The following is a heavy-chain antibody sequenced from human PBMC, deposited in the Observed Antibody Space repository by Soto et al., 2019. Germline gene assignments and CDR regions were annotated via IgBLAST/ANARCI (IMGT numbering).Heavy chain of an antibody. CDR3: AKVQDYYDILTGSQPGYY. V-gene: IGHV3-23*01. Sequence: LRLSCAASGFTFSSYAMSWVRQAPGKGLEWVSAISGSGGSTYYADSVKGRFTISRDNSKNTLYLQMNSLRAEDTAVYYCAKVQDYYDILTGSQPGYYWGQGTLVTVSS. CDR2: ISGSGGST. CDR1: GFTFSSYA. D-gene: IGHD3-9*01. J-gene: IGHJ4*02.